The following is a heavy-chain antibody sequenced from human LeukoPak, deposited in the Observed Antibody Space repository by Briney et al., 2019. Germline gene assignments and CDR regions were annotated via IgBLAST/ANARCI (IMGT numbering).Heavy chain of an antibody. D-gene: IGHD3-3*01. CDR2: ISGSGGST. J-gene: IGHJ4*02. CDR1: GFTFSSYV. V-gene: IGHV3-23*01. Sequence: GGSLRLSCAASGFTFSSYVMSWVRQAPGKGLEWVSAISGSGGSTYYADSVKGRFTISRDNSKNTLYLQMNSLRAEDTAVYYCAKSVGYDFWSGYAPGFHFDYWGQGTLVTVSS. CDR3: AKSVGYDFWSGYAPGFHFDY.